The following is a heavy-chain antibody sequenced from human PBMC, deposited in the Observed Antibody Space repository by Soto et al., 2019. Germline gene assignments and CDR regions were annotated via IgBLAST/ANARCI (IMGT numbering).Heavy chain of an antibody. V-gene: IGHV1-24*01. D-gene: IGHD3-10*01. J-gene: IGHJ3*02. CDR1: GYTLTELS. CDR2: FDPEDGET. Sequence: ASVKVSCKVSGYTLTELSMHWVRQAPGKGLEWMGGFDPEDGETIYAQKFQGRVTMTEDTSTDTAYMELSSLRSEDTAVYYCATDYYPQGGSGSPYPWISGQGTMVTVSS. CDR3: ATDYYPQGGSGSPYPWI.